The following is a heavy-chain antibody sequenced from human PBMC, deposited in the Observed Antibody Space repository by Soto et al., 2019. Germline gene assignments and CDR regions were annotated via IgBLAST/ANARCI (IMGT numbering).Heavy chain of an antibody. CDR1: GFTFSDHY. V-gene: IGHV3-72*01. Sequence: GGSLRLSCAASGFTFSDHYMDWVRQAPGKGLEWVGRTRNKANSHTTEYAASVKCRFTISRDDSKNSLYLQMNSLKVEDTAVYYCARATTVTDYWGQGALVTVSS. J-gene: IGHJ4*02. CDR2: TRNKANSHTT. CDR3: ARATTVTDY. D-gene: IGHD4-17*01.